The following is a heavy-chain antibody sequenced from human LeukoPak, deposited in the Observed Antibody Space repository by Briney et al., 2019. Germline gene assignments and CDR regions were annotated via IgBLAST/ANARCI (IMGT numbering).Heavy chain of an antibody. D-gene: IGHD2-2*01. V-gene: IGHV1-69*01. CDR3: ARVVVPAAILGLDMASWRENYYYYMDV. J-gene: IGHJ6*03. CDR1: GGTFSSYA. CDR2: IIPIFGTA. Sequence: SVKVSCKASGGTFSSYAISWVRQAPGQGLEWMGGIIPIFGTANYAQKFQDRVTITADESTSTAYMELSSLRSEDTAVYYCARVVVPAAILGLDMASWRENYYYYMDVWGKGTTVTVSS.